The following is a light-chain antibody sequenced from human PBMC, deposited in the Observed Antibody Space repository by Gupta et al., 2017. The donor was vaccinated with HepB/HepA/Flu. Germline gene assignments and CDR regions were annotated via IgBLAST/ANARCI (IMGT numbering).Light chain of an antibody. CDR3: RQDDNYRLT. J-gene: IGKJ4*01. CDR1: QGIRND. CDR2: AAS. V-gene: IGKV1-6*01. Sequence: AIQMTQSPSSLSASVGDRVTITCRASQGIRNDLGWYQQKPGKAPKLLIYAASSLQSGVPSRFSGSGSGTDFTLTIISLQPEDFATYYCRQDDNYRLTFGGGTKVEIK.